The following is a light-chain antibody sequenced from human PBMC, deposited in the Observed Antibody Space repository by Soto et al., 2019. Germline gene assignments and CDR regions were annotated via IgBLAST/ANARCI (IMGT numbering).Light chain of an antibody. V-gene: IGKV1-5*01. CDR1: QPISRW. Sequence: DIQMTQSPSTLSASVGDRVTITCRATQPISRWLAWYQQKPGKAPKLLIRDASSLESGVPSRFSGSGSGTEFTLTISSLQPDDFATYYCQQYNTYPITFGQGTRLEIK. CDR3: QQYNTYPIT. J-gene: IGKJ5*01. CDR2: DAS.